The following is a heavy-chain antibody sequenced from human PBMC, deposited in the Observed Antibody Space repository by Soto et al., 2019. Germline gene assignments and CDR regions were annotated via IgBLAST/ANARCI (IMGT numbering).Heavy chain of an antibody. CDR3: ARDWNAANGDEYYYNGLDV. Sequence: QVHLVQSGAEVKRPGTSVKISCKTSGYNFITFYLHWVRQAPGQGLEWMGMINPAGGRRTYAQKFQGRVTMTHDRSTSTVYMELNSLRSEDTAVYYCARDWNAANGDEYYYNGLDVWGQGTTVTVSS. CDR2: INPAGGRR. CDR1: GYNFITFY. V-gene: IGHV1-46*01. D-gene: IGHD1-1*01. J-gene: IGHJ6*02.